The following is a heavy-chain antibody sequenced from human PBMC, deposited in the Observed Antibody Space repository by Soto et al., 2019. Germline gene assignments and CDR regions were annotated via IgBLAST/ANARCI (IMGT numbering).Heavy chain of an antibody. V-gene: IGHV4-59*08. CDR1: GGSISSDY. D-gene: IGHD2-21*02. Sequence: SETLSLTCTVSGGSISSDYWSWIRQPPGKGLEWIGYIYYSGSTNYNPSLKSRVTISVDTSKNQFSLKLSSVTAADTAVYYCARHSPYCGGDCYSYDYWGQGTLVTVS. CDR2: IYYSGST. J-gene: IGHJ4*02. CDR3: ARHSPYCGGDCYSYDY.